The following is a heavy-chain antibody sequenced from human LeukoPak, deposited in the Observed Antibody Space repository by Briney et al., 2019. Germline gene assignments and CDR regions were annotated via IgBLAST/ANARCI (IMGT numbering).Heavy chain of an antibody. CDR3: ARAYYGSGSSYYYYYMDV. CDR2: MNPNSGNT. CDR1: GYTFTSYD. V-gene: IGHV1-8*03. J-gene: IGHJ6*03. D-gene: IGHD3-10*01. Sequence: ASVKVSCKASGYTFTSYDINWVRQATGQGLEWMGWMNPNSGNTGYAQKFQGRVTITRNTSISTAYMELSSLRSEDTAVYYCARAYYGSGSSYYYYYMDVWGKGTTDTVSS.